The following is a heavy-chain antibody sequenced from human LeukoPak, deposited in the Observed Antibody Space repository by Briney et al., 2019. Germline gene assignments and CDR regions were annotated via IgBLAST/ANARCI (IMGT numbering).Heavy chain of an antibody. CDR3: AKSYHLRLWNNAFDI. V-gene: IGHV3-23*01. CDR2: ISGRGGST. CDR1: GFTFSSYG. J-gene: IGHJ3*02. Sequence: PGGSLRLSCAASGFTFSSYGMRWVRQAPGEGLEWVSAISGRGGSTYYADSVKRRFTISRDNSKNTLYLQMNSLRAEDTAVYYCAKSYHLRLWNNAFDIWRQGTMVTVSS. D-gene: IGHD1-1*01.